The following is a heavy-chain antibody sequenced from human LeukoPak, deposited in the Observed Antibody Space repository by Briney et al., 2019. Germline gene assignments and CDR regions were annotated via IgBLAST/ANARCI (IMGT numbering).Heavy chain of an antibody. V-gene: IGHV1-18*01. CDR2: ISAYNGNT. Sequence: GSVKASCKVSGFAFTSYGTGGGPRGPGQGLEWMGWISAYNGNTNNAQKLRGRVTMTTNTSTSTAYMELRSLRSDDTAVYYGARDKNVGATTGDYWGQGTLVTVSS. D-gene: IGHD1-26*01. CDR3: ARDKNVGATTGDY. CDR1: GFAFTSYG. J-gene: IGHJ4*02.